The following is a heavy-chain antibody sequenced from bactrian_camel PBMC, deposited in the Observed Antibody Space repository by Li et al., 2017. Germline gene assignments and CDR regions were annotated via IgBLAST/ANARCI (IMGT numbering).Heavy chain of an antibody. CDR2: IAPATGTT. CDR3: AVTSSRFSWCIGAQYFFSS. D-gene: IGHD2*01. J-gene: IGHJ4*01. CDR1: GSGYISGTAC. Sequence: HVQLVESGGGTAQPGRSLTLSCAASGSGYISGTACMGWFRQVPGKEREGVAAIAPATGTTFYSDSVKGRFTISKDNAKNTLYLQMDSLKPEDTAMYYCAVTSSRFSWCIGAQYFFSSWGQGTQVTVS. V-gene: IGHV3S54*01.